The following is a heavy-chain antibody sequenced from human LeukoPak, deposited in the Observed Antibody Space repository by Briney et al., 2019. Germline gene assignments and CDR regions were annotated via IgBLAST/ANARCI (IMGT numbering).Heavy chain of an antibody. J-gene: IGHJ4*02. CDR2: ISTSSSYI. CDR3: ATRSAYYTYYFDY. V-gene: IGHV3-21*04. Sequence: GGSLRLSCAASGFTFSSHGMSWVRQAPGKGLEWVSSISTSSSYIYYADSVKGRFTTSRDNAKNSLYLQMNSLRAEDTAVYYCATRSAYYTYYFDYWGQGTLVTVSS. D-gene: IGHD3-22*01. CDR1: GFTFSSHG.